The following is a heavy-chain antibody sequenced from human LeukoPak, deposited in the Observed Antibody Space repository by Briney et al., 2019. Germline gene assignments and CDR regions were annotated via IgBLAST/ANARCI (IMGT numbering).Heavy chain of an antibody. J-gene: IGHJ4*02. CDR3: ARDGGSYDY. D-gene: IGHD1-26*01. CDR2: IYYSGST. V-gene: IGHV4-59*02. CDR1: GFTVSSNY. Sequence: GSLRLSCAASGFTVSSNYMSWVRQAPGKGLEWIGYIYYSGSTNYNPSLKSRVTISVDTSKNQFSLKLSSVTAADTAVYYCARDGGSYDYWGQGTLVTVSS.